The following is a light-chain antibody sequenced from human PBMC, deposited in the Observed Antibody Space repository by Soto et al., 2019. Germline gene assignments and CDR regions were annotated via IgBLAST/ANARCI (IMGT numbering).Light chain of an antibody. CDR2: AAS. CDR1: QSISSY. Sequence: DIQMTQSPSSLSASVGDRVTITCRASQSISSYLNWYQQKPGKAPKLLIYAASSLQSGVPSRFSGSGSGTDFTPTISSLQPEDFATYYCQQSYSTPVTFGQGTKEEIK. CDR3: QQSYSTPVT. V-gene: IGKV1-39*01. J-gene: IGKJ1*01.